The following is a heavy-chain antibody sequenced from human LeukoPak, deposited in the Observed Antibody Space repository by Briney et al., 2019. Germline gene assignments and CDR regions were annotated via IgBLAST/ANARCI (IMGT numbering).Heavy chain of an antibody. CDR1: GYTFTGYY. CDR3: ARDRSSSTSWFDP. Sequence: GAAVKVSCKASGYTFTGYYMHWVRQAPGQGLEWMGWINPNSGGTNYAQKFQGRVTMTRDTSISTAYMELSRLRSDDTAVYYCARDRSSSTSWFDPWGQGTLVTVSP. V-gene: IGHV1-2*02. CDR2: INPNSGGT. J-gene: IGHJ5*02. D-gene: IGHD6-6*01.